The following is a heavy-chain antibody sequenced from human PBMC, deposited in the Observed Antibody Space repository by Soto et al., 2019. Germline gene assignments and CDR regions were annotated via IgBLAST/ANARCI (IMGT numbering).Heavy chain of an antibody. CDR2: IYYSGST. CDR3: ARDRCSGGSCYPTYDAFDI. Sequence: TDTLSLTCTVSGASITSYYWSWIWQADGKGLEWIGYIYYSGSTNYNPSLKSRVTISVDTSKNQFSLKLISVTAADTAVYYCARDRCSGGSCYPTYDAFDIWGQGTMVT. CDR1: GASITSYY. D-gene: IGHD2-15*01. V-gene: IGHV4-59*01. J-gene: IGHJ3*02.